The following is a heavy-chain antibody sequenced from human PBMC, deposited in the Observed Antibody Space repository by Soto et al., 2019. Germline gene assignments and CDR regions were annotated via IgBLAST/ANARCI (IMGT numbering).Heavy chain of an antibody. D-gene: IGHD3-16*02. CDR3: AREYDYIWGSYRDSDAFDI. CDR2: IYYSGST. V-gene: IGHV4-31*03. Sequence: QVQLQESGPGLVKPSQTLSLTCTVSGGSISSGGYYWSWIRQHPGKGLEWIGYIYYSGSTYYNPSINSRVTISVDTSKNQLSLKLSSLTAADTAVYYCAREYDYIWGSYRDSDAFDIWGQGTMVTVSS. J-gene: IGHJ3*02. CDR1: GGSISSGGYY.